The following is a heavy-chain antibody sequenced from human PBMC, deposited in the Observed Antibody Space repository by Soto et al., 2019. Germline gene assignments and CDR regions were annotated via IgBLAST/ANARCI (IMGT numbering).Heavy chain of an antibody. D-gene: IGHD2-2*01. CDR2: IYYSGST. J-gene: IGHJ4*02. Sequence: QLQLQESGPGLVKPSETLSLTCTVSGGSISSSSDYWGWIRQPPGKGLEWIGSIYYSGSTYYNPSLKSRVTISVHTYKNQFSLKPSSVPAADTAVYYFARGGDIVVVPAFMYYWGQGTLVTVSS. CDR3: ARGGDIVVVPAFMYY. CDR1: GGSISSSSDY. V-gene: IGHV4-39*01.